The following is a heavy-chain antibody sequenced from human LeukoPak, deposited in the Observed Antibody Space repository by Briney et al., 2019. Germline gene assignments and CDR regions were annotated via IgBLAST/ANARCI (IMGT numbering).Heavy chain of an antibody. CDR2: IGGTAGNT. Sequence: PGGSLRLSCAASGRTFTEYYMHWIRQAPGKGLEWVSFIGGTAGNTYYADSVKGRFTISRDNAKNSLYLQMNSLRAEDTAVYHCAREWSAFDIWGQGTMVTVSS. D-gene: IGHD2-8*01. J-gene: IGHJ3*02. CDR3: AREWSAFDI. V-gene: IGHV3-11*04. CDR1: GRTFTEYY.